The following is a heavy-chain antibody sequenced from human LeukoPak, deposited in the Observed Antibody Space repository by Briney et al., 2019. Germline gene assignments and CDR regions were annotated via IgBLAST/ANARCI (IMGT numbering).Heavy chain of an antibody. J-gene: IGHJ4*02. Sequence: SETLSLTCTVSGGSISSGSYYWSWIRQPAGKGLEWIGRIYTSGSTNYNPSLKSRVTISVDTSKNQFSLKLSSVTAADTAVYYCARSVPVYAPFDYWGQGTLVTVSS. CDR2: IYTSGST. V-gene: IGHV4-61*02. CDR3: ARSVPVYAPFDY. CDR1: GGSISSGSYY. D-gene: IGHD2-8*01.